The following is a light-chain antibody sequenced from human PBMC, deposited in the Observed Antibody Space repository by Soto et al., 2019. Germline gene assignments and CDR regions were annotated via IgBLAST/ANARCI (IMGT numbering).Light chain of an antibody. CDR1: QSLVSSDGNTY. J-gene: IGKJ1*01. CDR3: MQGTHWPPWT. CDR2: KVS. V-gene: IGKV2-30*01. Sequence: DVVMTQSPLSLPVTLGQPASISCRSSQSLVSSDGNTYLNWFQQRPGQSPRRLIYKVSNRDSGVPDRFSGSGSGTDFTLKIRRVEAEDVGVYYCMQGTHWPPWTFGQGTKVEIK.